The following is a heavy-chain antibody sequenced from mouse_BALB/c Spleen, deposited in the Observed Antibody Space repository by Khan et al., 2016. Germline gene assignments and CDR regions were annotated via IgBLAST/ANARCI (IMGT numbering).Heavy chain of an antibody. CDR3: ARSGHPAITAGCFAY. CDR1: GYSFTGYY. V-gene: IGHV1S34*01. J-gene: IGHJ3*01. CDR2: ISCYNGAT. Sequence: LVKTGASVKISCKASGYSFTGYYMHWVKQSHGKSLEWIGYISCYNGATSYNQKFKGKATFTVDTSSSTAYMQFNSLTSEDSAVYYGARSGHPAITAGCFAYWGQGTLVTVSA. D-gene: IGHD1-2*01.